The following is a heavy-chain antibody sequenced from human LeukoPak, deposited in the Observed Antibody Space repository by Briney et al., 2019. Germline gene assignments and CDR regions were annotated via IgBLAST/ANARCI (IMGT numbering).Heavy chain of an antibody. V-gene: IGHV4-59*01. CDR2: IYYSGST. J-gene: IGHJ5*02. Sequence: SETLSLTCTVSGGSISSYYWSWIRRPPGKGLEWIGYIYYSGSTNYNPSLKSRVTISVDTSKNQFSLKLSSVTAADTAVYYCARIGFGGAECNYYDSSGCWFDPWGQGTLVTVSS. CDR1: GGSISSYY. D-gene: IGHD3-22*01. CDR3: ARIGFGGAECNYYDSSGCWFDP.